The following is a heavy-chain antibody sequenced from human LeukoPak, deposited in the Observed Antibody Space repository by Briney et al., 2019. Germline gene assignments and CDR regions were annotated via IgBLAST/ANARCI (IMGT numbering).Heavy chain of an antibody. D-gene: IGHD4-17*01. CDR2: IYYSGST. CDR3: ARGPAYYGDYVFFDY. J-gene: IGHJ4*02. Sequence: SETLSLTCTVSGGSISSYYWSWIRQPPGKGLEWIGYIYYSGSTNYNPSLKSRVTISVDTSKNQFSLKLSSVAAADTAVYYCARGPAYYGDYVFFDYWGQGTLVTVSS. V-gene: IGHV4-59*01. CDR1: GGSISSYY.